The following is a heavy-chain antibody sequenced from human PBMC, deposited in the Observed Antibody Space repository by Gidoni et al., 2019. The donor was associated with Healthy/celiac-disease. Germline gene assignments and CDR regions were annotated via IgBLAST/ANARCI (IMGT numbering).Heavy chain of an antibody. CDR3: AKDWGYASSGYFDY. Sequence: EVQLLESGGGLVQPGGSLRLACAASGFTFSSYAMSWVRQAPGKGLEWVSAISGSGGSTYSADSVKGRFTFSRDNSKNTLYLQMNSLRAEDTAVYYCAKDWGYASSGYFDYWGQGTLVTVSS. D-gene: IGHD3-22*01. J-gene: IGHJ4*02. CDR2: ISGSGGST. CDR1: GFTFSSYA. V-gene: IGHV3-23*01.